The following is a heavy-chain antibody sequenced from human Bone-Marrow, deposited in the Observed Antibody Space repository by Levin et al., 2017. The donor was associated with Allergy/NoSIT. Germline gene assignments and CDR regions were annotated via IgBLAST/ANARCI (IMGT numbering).Heavy chain of an antibody. D-gene: IGHD1-26*01. Sequence: GASVKVSCKTFGGTFNSHAFAWVRQAPGQGLEWLGGIVPAYGTPNHAQKFQDRITFTADKSTSTVYMELSSLTSADTAIYYCARVPRGIVASTGFDYWGQGTLMTVSS. CDR1: GGTFNSHA. CDR2: IVPAYGTP. V-gene: IGHV1-69*06. J-gene: IGHJ4*02. CDR3: ARVPRGIVASTGFDY.